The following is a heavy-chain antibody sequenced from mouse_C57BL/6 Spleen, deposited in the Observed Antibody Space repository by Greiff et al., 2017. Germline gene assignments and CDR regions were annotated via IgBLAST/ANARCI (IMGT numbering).Heavy chain of an antibody. CDR2: INPSTGGT. J-gene: IGHJ1*03. CDR3: ARTYYGSSRYFDV. D-gene: IGHD1-1*01. CDR1: GYSFTGYY. V-gene: IGHV1-42*01. Sequence: EVQLQESGPELVKPGASVKISCKASGYSFTGYYMNWVKQSPEKSLEWIGEINPSTGGTTYNQKFKAKATLTVDKSSSTAYMQLKSLTSEDSAVYYCARTYYGSSRYFDVWGTGTTFTVSS.